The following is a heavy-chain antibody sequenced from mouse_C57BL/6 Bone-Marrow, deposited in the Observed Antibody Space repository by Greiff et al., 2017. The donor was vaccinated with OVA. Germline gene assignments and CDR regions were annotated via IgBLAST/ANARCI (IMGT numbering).Heavy chain of an antibody. Sequence: QVQLQQPGAELVKPGASVKLSCKASGYTFTSYWMQWVKQRPGQGLEWIGEIDPSDSYTNYNQKFKGKATLTVDTSSSTAYMQLSSLTSEDSAVYYCARAGYYPFAYWGQGTLVTVSA. CDR2: IDPSDSYT. CDR1: GYTFTSYW. J-gene: IGHJ3*01. V-gene: IGHV1-50*01. D-gene: IGHD2-3*01. CDR3: ARAGYYPFAY.